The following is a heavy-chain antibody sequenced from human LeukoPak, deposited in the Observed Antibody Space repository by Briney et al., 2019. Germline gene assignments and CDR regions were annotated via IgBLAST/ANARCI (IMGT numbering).Heavy chain of an antibody. CDR1: GYSFTTYL. CDR2: IHPGDSDT. Sequence: GESLKISCKTSGYSFTTYLIGWVRQMPGKGLEWMGVIHPGDSDTRYSPSFQGQVTISADESISTAYLQWSGLRASDTAMYYCARHPGGGAMVSFDYWGQGTLVTVSS. J-gene: IGHJ4*02. CDR3: ARHPGGGAMVSFDY. V-gene: IGHV5-51*01. D-gene: IGHD5-18*01.